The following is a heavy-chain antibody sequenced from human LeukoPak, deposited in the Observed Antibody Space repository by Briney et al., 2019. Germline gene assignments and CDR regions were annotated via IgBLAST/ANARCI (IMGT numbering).Heavy chain of an antibody. D-gene: IGHD6-13*01. V-gene: IGHV4-59*01. CDR2: IYYSGST. J-gene: IGHJ5*02. CDR3: AGTLAAAGGRFDP. Sequence: SETLSLTCTVSGGSISSYYWSWIRQPPGKGLEWIGYIYYSGSTNYNPSLKSRVTISVDTSKNQFSLKLSSVTAADTAVYYCAGTLAAAGGRFDPWGQGTLVTVSS. CDR1: GGSISSYY.